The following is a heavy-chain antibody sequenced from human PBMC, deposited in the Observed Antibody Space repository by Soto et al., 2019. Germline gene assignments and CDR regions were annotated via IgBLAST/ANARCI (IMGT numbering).Heavy chain of an antibody. D-gene: IGHD6-25*01. CDR2: IYYSGST. CDR1: GGSISSIYY. CDR3: ARELYSSVRFDS. J-gene: IGHJ5*01. V-gene: IGHV4-39*07. Sequence: SETLSLTCTVSGGSISSIYYWGWIRQPPGKGLEWIGGIYYSGSTNYNPSLKSRVTISVDKSKNQFSLKLSSVTAADTAVYYCARELYSSVRFDSWGQGTLVTVSS.